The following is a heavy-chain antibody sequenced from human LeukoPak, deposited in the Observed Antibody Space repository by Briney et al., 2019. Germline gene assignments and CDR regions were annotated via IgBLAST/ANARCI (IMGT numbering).Heavy chain of an antibody. J-gene: IGHJ4*02. V-gene: IGHV4-4*02. D-gene: IGHD3-22*01. CDR2: IYHSGST. CDR3: ARDDSSGQPFDY. Sequence: SETLSLTCTVSGGSISSSNWWSWVRQPPGQGLEWIGEIYHSGSTNYNPSLKSRVTISVDKSKNQFSLKLSSVTAADTAVYYCARDDSSGQPFDYWGQGTLVTVSS. CDR1: GGSISSSNW.